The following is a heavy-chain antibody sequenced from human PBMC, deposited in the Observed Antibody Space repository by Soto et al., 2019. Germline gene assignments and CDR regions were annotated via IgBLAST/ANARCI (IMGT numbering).Heavy chain of an antibody. CDR3: AIPPRPYYYDSSGSPHY. CDR1: GFTFFRYA. Sequence: GGPRLSRAAPGFTFFRYAMSWGPPAPREGLEWVSAMSGSGGSTYYADSVKGRFTISRDNSKNTLYLQMNSLRAEDTAVYYCAIPPRPYYYDSSGSPHYWGQGTLVTVSS. J-gene: IGHJ4*02. V-gene: IGHV3-23*01. D-gene: IGHD3-22*01. CDR2: MSGSGGST.